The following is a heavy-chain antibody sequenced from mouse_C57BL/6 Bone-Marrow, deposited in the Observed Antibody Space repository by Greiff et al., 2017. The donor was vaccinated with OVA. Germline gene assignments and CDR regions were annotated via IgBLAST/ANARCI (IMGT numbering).Heavy chain of an antibody. CDR2: IYPRSGNT. Sequence: QVQLQQSGAELARPGASVKLSCKASGYTFTSYGISWVKQRTGQGLEWIGEIYPRSGNTYYNEKFKGKATLTADKSSSTAYMELRSLTSEDSAVYFCARSVLPQRYFDVWGTGTTVTVSS. CDR3: ARSVLPQRYFDV. V-gene: IGHV1-81*01. CDR1: GYTFTSYG. J-gene: IGHJ1*03.